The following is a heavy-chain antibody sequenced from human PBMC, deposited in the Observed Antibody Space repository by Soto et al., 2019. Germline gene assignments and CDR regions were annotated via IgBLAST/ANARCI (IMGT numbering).Heavy chain of an antibody. J-gene: IGHJ4*02. V-gene: IGHV3-30*18. Sequence: QVQLVESGGCVVQPGRSLRLSCAASGYTFSRHGMHWVRQAPGKGLEWVAVISYDGSKKYYEDSVKGRFTISRDNSKNTLYLQVNSLRAEDTAVYYCAKDRVESGLGEVDYWGQGTLVTVSS. CDR1: GYTFSRHG. CDR2: ISYDGSKK. CDR3: AKDRVESGLGEVDY. D-gene: IGHD3-16*01.